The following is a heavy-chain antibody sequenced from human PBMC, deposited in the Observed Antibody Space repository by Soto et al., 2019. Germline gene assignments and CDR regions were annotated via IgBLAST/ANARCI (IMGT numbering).Heavy chain of an antibody. CDR3: GRHPAAAIIYYYGMDV. CDR2: IYYSGST. D-gene: IGHD2-2*01. J-gene: IGHJ6*02. Sequence: SETLSLTCTVSGGSISSYYWSWIRQPPGKGLEWIGYIYYSGSTNYNPSLKSRVTISVDTSKNQFSLKLSSVTAADTAVYYCGRHPAAAIIYYYGMDVWGQGTTVTVSS. V-gene: IGHV4-59*08. CDR1: GGSISSYY.